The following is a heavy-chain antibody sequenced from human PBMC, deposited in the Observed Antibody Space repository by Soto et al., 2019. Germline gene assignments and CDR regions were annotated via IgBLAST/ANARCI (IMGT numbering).Heavy chain of an antibody. CDR3: VPLCRYCSTTTPR. Sequence: EVQLLESGGGLVQPGGSLRLSCAASGFTFSTYAMSWVRQAPRKGLEWVSAISGNGGDYTYYADSVKGRFTISRDNSKNPLYLQMNSLRAEDTAVYYCVPLCRYCSTTTPRWGQGTLVTVSS. V-gene: IGHV3-23*01. CDR2: ISGNGGDYT. D-gene: IGHD2-2*01. CDR1: GFTFSTYA. J-gene: IGHJ4*02.